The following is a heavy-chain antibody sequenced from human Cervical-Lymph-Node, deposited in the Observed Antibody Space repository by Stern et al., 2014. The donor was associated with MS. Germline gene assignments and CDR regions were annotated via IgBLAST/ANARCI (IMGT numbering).Heavy chain of an antibody. J-gene: IGHJ5*02. CDR1: GYSFLSHG. D-gene: IGHD1-26*01. V-gene: IGHV1-18*04. CDR3: ARVVFSGWFDP. Sequence: QVQLVQSGTEVKKPGASVKVSCKASGYSFLSHGITWVRQAPGQGLEWMGWISGDNGGTEYAEPLQDRVTMTTDTSTNTAHMELRNLSCDDTAVYYCARVVFSGWFDPWGQGTTVIVSP. CDR2: ISGDNGGT.